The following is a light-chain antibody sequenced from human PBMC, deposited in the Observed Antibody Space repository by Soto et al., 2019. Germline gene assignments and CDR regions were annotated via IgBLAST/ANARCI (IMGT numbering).Light chain of an antibody. V-gene: IGLV2-8*01. CDR3: SSYAGSNNVI. CDR1: SSDVGGYNY. Sequence: QSALTQPPSASGSPGQSVAISCSGISSDVGGYNYVSWYQQHPGKAPKLMLYEVTKRPSGVPDRFSGSKSGNTASLTVSGLQAEDEADYYCSSYAGSNNVIFGGGTKLTVL. CDR2: EVT. J-gene: IGLJ2*01.